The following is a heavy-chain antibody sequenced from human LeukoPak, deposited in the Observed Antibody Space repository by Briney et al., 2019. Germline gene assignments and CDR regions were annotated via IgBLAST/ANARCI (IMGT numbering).Heavy chain of an antibody. CDR2: IYPDDSDT. D-gene: IGHD3-10*01. CDR3: AGHVHGGYYDGMDV. CDR1: DYSFTNYW. Sequence: GESLKISCKGSDYSFTNYWIGWVRQMPGKGLEWMGVIYPDDSDTRYSPSFRVNVTISADKSISTAYLQWSSLKASDTAMYYCAGHVHGGYYDGMDVWGQGTPVTVSS. V-gene: IGHV5-51*01. J-gene: IGHJ6*02.